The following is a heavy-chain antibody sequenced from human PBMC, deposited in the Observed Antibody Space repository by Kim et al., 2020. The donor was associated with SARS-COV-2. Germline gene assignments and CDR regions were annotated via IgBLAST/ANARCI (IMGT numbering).Heavy chain of an antibody. D-gene: IGHD4-4*01. J-gene: IGHJ6*02. CDR1: GGSVSSGSYY. CDR2: IYYSGST. CDR3: AREGIVVSHYSNYLEAYAMDV. V-gene: IGHV4-61*01. Sequence: SETLSLTCTVSGGSVSSGSYYWSWIRQPPGKGLEWIGYIYYSGSTNYNPSLKSRVTISVDTSKNQFSLKLSSVTAADTAVYYCAREGIVVSHYSNYLEAYAMDVWGQGTTVTVSS.